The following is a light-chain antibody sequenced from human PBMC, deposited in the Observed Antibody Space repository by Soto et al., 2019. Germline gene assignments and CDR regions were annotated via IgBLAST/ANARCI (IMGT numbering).Light chain of an antibody. CDR3: QQYYSTPLT. V-gene: IGKV4-1*01. CDR1: HSFLYSSNNKNY. J-gene: IGKJ4*01. CDR2: WAS. Sequence: DIVMTQSPDSLAVSLGERATINCKSIHSFLYSSNNKNYLVWYQQKPGQPPKLLIYWASTREFGVPDRFSGSGSGTDFTLTISSLQAEDVAVYYCQQYYSTPLTFGGGTKVDIK.